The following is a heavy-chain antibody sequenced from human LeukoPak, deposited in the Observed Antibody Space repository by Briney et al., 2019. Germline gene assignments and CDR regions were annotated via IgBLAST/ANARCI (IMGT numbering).Heavy chain of an antibody. Sequence: ASVKVSCKASGYTFTTNPIHWVRQAPGQRPEWMGWITPGNGKTKYSQRFQGRLTITRDTSASTAYMELSSLNSADTAVYYCARDASGTYHDHWGQGTLVTVSS. CDR1: GYTFTTNP. J-gene: IGHJ4*02. V-gene: IGHV1-3*01. CDR2: ITPGNGKT. D-gene: IGHD3-10*01. CDR3: ARDASGTYHDH.